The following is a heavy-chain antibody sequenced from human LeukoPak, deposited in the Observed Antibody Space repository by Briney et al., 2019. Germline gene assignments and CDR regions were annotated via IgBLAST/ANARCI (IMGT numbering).Heavy chain of an antibody. J-gene: IGHJ5*02. Sequence: PSETLSLTCTVSGGSISSYYWSWLRQPPGKGLEWIGYIYYSGSTNYNPSLKSRVTISVDTSKNQFSLKLSSVTAADTAVYYCARDLPPPSGYCSGGSCYWRWFDPWGQGTLVTVSS. CDR3: ARDLPPPSGYCSGGSCYWRWFDP. V-gene: IGHV4-59*01. CDR2: IYYSGST. CDR1: GGSISSYY. D-gene: IGHD2-15*01.